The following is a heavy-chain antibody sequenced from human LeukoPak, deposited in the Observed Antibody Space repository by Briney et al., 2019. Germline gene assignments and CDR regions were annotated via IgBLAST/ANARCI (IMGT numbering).Heavy chain of an antibody. Sequence: GGSLRLSCTASGFTFGDYAMGWVRQAPGKGLEWVAHIKGDGSMESYVDSVKGRFTISRDNARNSVYLQMNSLRGEDTAVYYCARVVTWFDPWGQGSLVIVSS. CDR2: IKGDGSME. V-gene: IGHV3-7*04. CDR3: ARVVTWFDP. CDR1: GFTFGDYA. J-gene: IGHJ5*02.